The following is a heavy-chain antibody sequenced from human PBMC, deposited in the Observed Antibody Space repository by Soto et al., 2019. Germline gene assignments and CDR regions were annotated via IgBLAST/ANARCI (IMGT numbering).Heavy chain of an antibody. J-gene: IGHJ3*01. CDR3: ASWHEREHAYDV. Sequence: GGSLRLSCAALGFTVSGKRYVAWVRQAPGKGLEWISALYDVDGTFYADSVKGRFTTSSDSSKTAVYLQMNGLRPDDTAVYYCASWHEREHAYDVWGRGTTVTVSS. D-gene: IGHD1-1*01. CDR1: GFTVSGKRY. CDR2: LYDVDGT. V-gene: IGHV3-53*01.